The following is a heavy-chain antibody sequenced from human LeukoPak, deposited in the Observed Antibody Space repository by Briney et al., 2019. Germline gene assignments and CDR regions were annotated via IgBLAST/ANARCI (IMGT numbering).Heavy chain of an antibody. D-gene: IGHD4-23*01. CDR1: GFTFSSYA. CDR2: IGRYGGDI. J-gene: IGHJ4*02. CDR3: AKYAPPTTVVTRFFDS. Sequence: GGSLRLSCAASGFTFSSYAMTWVRQAPGKGLEWVSVIGRYGGDIHYADSVEGRFTISRDNSKNTLYLQMNSLRVEDAAIYYCAKYAPPTTVVTRFFDSWGQGTLVTVSS. V-gene: IGHV3-23*01.